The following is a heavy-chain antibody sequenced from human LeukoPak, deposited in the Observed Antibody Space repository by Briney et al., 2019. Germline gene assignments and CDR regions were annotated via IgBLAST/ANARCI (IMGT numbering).Heavy chain of an antibody. CDR2: ITAYNGNR. D-gene: IGHD1-1*01. CDR1: GYTFSNYG. V-gene: IGHV1-18*01. CDR3: ARDNDKVVDH. J-gene: IGHJ4*01. Sequence: ASVKVSCKTSGYTFSNYGISWVRQAPGQGLEWMGWITAYNGNRLYAQRFQGRITLTTDTSTSTSYMGLRSLEYDDTAIYYCARDNDKVVDHWGRGTLVTVSS.